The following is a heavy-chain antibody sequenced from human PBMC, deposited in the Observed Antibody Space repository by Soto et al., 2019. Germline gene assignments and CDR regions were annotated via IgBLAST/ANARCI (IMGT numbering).Heavy chain of an antibody. CDR3: ARICSSTSCYYYYGMDV. V-gene: IGHV1-18*04. D-gene: IGHD2-2*01. CDR2: ISAYNGNT. Sequence: GASVKVSCKASGYTFTSYGISWVRQAPGQGLEWMGWISAYNGNTNYAQELQGRVTMTTDTSTSTAYMELRSLRSDDTAVYYCARICSSTSCYYYYGMDVWDQGTTVTVSS. CDR1: GYTFTSYG. J-gene: IGHJ6*02.